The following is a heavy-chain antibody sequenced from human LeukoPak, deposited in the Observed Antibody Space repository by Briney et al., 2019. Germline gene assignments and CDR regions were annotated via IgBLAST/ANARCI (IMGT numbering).Heavy chain of an antibody. CDR2: INPNSGGT. J-gene: IGHJ6*02. CDR1: GYTFTGYY. CDR3: AREVAVTRLNYYYYGMDV. D-gene: IGHD2-21*02. Sequence: ASVKVSCKASGYTFTGYYMHWVRQAPGQGLEWMGWINPNSGGTNYAQKFQGWVTMTRDTSISTAYMELSRLRSEDTAVYYCAREVAVTRLNYYYYGMDVWGQGTTVTVSS. V-gene: IGHV1-2*04.